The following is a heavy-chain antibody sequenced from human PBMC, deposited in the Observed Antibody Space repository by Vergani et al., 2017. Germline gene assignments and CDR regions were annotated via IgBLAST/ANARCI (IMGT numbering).Heavy chain of an antibody. D-gene: IGHD3-10*01. CDR2: IYHSGST. Sequence: QVQLQESGPGLVKPSETLSLTCTVSAYSISSVYYWGWIRQPPGKGLEWIGSIYHSGSTYYNPSLKSRVTITVDTSKHQFSLKLSSVTAADTAVYYCARAPDYYGSGRFTYYYYYGMDVWGQGTTVTVSS. J-gene: IGHJ6*02. CDR1: AYSISSVYY. V-gene: IGHV4-38-2*02. CDR3: ARAPDYYGSGRFTYYYYYGMDV.